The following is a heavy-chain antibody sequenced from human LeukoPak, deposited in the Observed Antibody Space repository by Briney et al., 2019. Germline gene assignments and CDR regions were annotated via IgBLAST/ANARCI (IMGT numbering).Heavy chain of an antibody. V-gene: IGHV4-59*01. CDR3: ARDAVAGYNDY. D-gene: IGHD6-19*01. J-gene: IGHJ4*02. CDR1: GGSISSYY. CDR2: IYYSGST. Sequence: SETLSLTCTVSGGSISSYYWSWIRQPPGKGLEWIGYIYYSGSTNYNPSLKSRGTISVDTSKNQFSLKLSSVTAADTAVYYCARDAVAGYNDYWGQGTLVTVSS.